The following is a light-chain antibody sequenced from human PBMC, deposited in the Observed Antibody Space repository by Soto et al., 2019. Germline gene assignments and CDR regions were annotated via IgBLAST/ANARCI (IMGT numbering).Light chain of an antibody. CDR1: QGIRND. Sequence: AIQMTQSPSSLSASVGARVTITCRASQGIRNDLGWYQQKPGKAPKLLIYAASSLRSGVPARFSGSGSGTDFTLTISSLQPEDFATYYCLQDYNSPWTFGQGTKVEIK. CDR3: LQDYNSPWT. J-gene: IGKJ1*01. CDR2: AAS. V-gene: IGKV1-6*01.